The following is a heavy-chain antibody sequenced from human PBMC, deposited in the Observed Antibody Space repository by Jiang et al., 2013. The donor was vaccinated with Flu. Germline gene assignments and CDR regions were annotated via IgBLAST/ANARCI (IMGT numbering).Heavy chain of an antibody. D-gene: IGHD4-17*01. V-gene: IGHV3-30*01. J-gene: IGHJ6*02. CDR3: ARVRDYGDYLSPLGMDV. CDR2: ISYDGSNK. Sequence: VAVISYDGSNKYYADSVKGRFTISRDNSKNTLYLQMNSLRAEDTAVYYCARVRDYGDYLSPLGMDVWGQGTTVTVSS.